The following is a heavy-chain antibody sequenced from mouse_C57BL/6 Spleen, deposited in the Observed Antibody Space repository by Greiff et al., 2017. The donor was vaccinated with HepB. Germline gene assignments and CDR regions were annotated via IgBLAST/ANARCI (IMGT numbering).Heavy chain of an antibody. Sequence: QVQLQQSGAELVKPGASVKISCKASGYAFSSYWMYWVKQRPGKGLEWIGQIYPGDGDTNYNGKFKGKATLTADKSSSTAYMQLSSLTSEDSAVYFCARSGTTVFDYWGQGTTLTVSS. V-gene: IGHV1-80*01. CDR1: GYAFSSYW. J-gene: IGHJ2*01. CDR3: ARSGTTVFDY. CDR2: IYPGDGDT. D-gene: IGHD1-1*01.